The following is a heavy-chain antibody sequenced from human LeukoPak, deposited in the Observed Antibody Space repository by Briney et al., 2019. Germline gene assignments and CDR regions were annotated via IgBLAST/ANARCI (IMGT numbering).Heavy chain of an antibody. CDR3: ARGFRPIDY. CDR1: GFTFDYYA. CDR2: IYSGGST. V-gene: IGHV3-53*01. J-gene: IGHJ4*02. Sequence: GGSLRLSCAASGFTFDYYAMTWVRQAPGKGLEWVSVIYSGGSTYYADSVKGRFTISRDNSKSTLYLQMNSLRAEDTAVYFCARGFRPIDYWGQGTLVTVSS.